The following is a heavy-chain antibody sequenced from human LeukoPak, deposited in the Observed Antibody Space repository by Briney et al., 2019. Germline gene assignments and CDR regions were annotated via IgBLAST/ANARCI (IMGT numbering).Heavy chain of an antibody. CDR2: ISSNGGST. J-gene: IGHJ4*02. Sequence: GGSLRLSCAASGFTFSSYAMHWVRQAPGKGLEYVSAISSNGGSTYYANSVKGRFTISRDNSKNTLYLQMGSLRAEDMAVYYCARVTGYSGSYYGYWGQGTLVTVSS. D-gene: IGHD1-26*01. CDR1: GFTFSSYA. V-gene: IGHV3-64*01. CDR3: ARVTGYSGSYYGY.